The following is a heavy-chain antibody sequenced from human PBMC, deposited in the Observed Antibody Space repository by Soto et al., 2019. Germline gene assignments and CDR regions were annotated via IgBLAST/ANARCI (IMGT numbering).Heavy chain of an antibody. CDR1: GFTFSSYA. J-gene: IGHJ6*02. CDR2: ISYDGSNK. D-gene: IGHD1-20*01. V-gene: IGHV3-30-3*01. CDR3: AREEGLITGTNYYYYGMDV. Sequence: EGSLRLSCAASGFTFSSYAMHWVRQAPGKGLEWVAVISYDGSNKYYADSVKGRFTISRDNSKNTPYLQMNSLRAEDTAVYYCAREEGLITGTNYYYYGMDVWGQGTTVTVSS.